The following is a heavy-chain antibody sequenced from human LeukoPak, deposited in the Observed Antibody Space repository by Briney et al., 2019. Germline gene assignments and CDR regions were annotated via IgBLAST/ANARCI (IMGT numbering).Heavy chain of an antibody. CDR2: VDPEDGET. CDR1: GYTFTDYY. V-gene: IGHV1-69-2*01. J-gene: IGHJ6*04. CDR3: APLRGPHF. Sequence: GASVKVSCKASGYTFTDYYMHWVQQAPGKGLEWMGRVDPEDGETIYAEKFQGRVTITADTSTDTAYMELSSLRSEDTAVYYCAPLRGPHFWGKGTTVTVSS.